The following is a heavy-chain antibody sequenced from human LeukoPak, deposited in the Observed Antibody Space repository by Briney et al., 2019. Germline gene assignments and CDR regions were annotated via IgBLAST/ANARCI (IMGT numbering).Heavy chain of an antibody. J-gene: IGHJ4*02. D-gene: IGHD3-22*01. CDR3: AKEAVSYYYDSSGQYFDY. V-gene: IGHV3-66*01. CDR2: IYSGAGGST. CDR1: GFTVSSNY. Sequence: GGSLRLSCAVSGFTVSSNYMSWVRQAPGKGLEWVSVIYSGAGGSTYYADSVKGRFTISRDKSKNTLYLQMNSLRAEDTAVYYCAKEAVSYYYDSSGQYFDYWGQGTLVTVSS.